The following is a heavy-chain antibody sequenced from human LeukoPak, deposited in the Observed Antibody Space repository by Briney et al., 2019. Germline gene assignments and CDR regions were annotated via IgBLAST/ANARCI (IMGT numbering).Heavy chain of an antibody. J-gene: IGHJ4*02. CDR2: INPNSGGT. D-gene: IGHD5-12*01. Sequence: ASVKVSCKASGYTFTGFYMHWVRQAPGQGLEWMGWINPNSGGTYYAQKFQGRVTMTRDTSINTAYMELSSLRSDDTAVYYCARDLGGYHDYWGQGPLVTVSS. V-gene: IGHV1-2*02. CDR3: ARDLGGYHDY. CDR1: GYTFTGFY.